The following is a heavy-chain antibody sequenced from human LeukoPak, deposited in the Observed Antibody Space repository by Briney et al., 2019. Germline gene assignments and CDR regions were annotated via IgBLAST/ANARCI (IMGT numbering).Heavy chain of an antibody. CDR3: AKDRSRYDSSAYDFDY. Sequence: GGSLRPSCAASGFTFSSSAMSWVRQAPGKGLEWVSGISGSGASTYYADSVKGRFTISRDNSKNTLHLQMNSLRAEDTAVYYCAKDRSRYDSSAYDFDYWGQGTLVTVSS. V-gene: IGHV3-23*01. J-gene: IGHJ4*02. CDR2: ISGSGAST. D-gene: IGHD3-22*01. CDR1: GFTFSSSA.